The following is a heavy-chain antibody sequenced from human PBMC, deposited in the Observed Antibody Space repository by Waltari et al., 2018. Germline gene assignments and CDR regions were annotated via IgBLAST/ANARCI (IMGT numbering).Heavy chain of an antibody. Sequence: EAQLVESGGGLVQPGGSLRLSCAASGFSVRTNYMTWVRQTPGKGLECVASIYIGVQIYDADSVKGRFSISRDTSQNTLYLQMNGLRAEDTGIYYCARQYTKNVGAVFPGWENWFDPWGQGTLVTVSS. J-gene: IGHJ5*02. CDR3: ARQYTKNVGAVFPGWENWFDP. V-gene: IGHV3-66*04. CDR2: IYIGVQI. D-gene: IGHD3-3*01. CDR1: GFSVRTNY.